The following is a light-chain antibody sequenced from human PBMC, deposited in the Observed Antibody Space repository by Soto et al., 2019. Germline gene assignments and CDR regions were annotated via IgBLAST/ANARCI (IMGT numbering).Light chain of an antibody. V-gene: IGKV3-15*01. CDR3: QQYNNWWT. Sequence: EIVMTQSPATLSVSPRERASLSCRASQSVNNNLAWYQQKPGQAPRLLIYGASTRATGIPARFSGSVSGSDFTLTISSLQSEDFAIYYCQQYNNWWTFGQGTKVEIK. CDR1: QSVNNN. CDR2: GAS. J-gene: IGKJ1*01.